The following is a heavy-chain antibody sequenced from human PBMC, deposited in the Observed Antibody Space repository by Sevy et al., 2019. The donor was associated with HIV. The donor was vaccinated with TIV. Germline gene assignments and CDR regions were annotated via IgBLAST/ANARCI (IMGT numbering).Heavy chain of an antibody. D-gene: IGHD6-13*01. CDR1: GYSISSSNW. V-gene: IGHV4-28*01. CDR3: ARSEAAGTVDY. CDR2: IYYSGST. J-gene: IGHJ4*02. Sequence: SETLSLTCAVSGYSISSSNWWGWIRQPPGKGLEWIGYIYYSGSTYYNPSLKRRVTMSVDTSKNHFSLKLSSVTAVDTAVYSCARSEAAGTVDYWGQGTLVTVSS.